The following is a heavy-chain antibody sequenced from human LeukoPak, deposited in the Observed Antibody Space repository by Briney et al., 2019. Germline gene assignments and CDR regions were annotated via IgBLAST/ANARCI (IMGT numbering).Heavy chain of an antibody. CDR2: IYPGDSDT. D-gene: IGHD1-26*01. Sequence: GESLKISCKGSGYSFTNYWIGWVRQMPGKGLEWVGIIYPGDSDTRYSPSFQGQVTISADKSIPTAYLQWSSLKASDTAMHYCARELDHYMDVWGKGTTVTISS. CDR3: ARELDHYMDV. J-gene: IGHJ6*03. CDR1: GYSFTNYW. V-gene: IGHV5-51*01.